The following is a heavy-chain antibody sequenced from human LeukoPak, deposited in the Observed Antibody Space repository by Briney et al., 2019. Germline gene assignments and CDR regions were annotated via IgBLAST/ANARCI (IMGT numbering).Heavy chain of an antibody. CDR1: GYTFTSYA. CDR3: ARARRSDSSWYDY. Sequence: GASVKASCKASGYTFTSYAMHWVRQAPGQRLEWMGRIVPILGIVNYAQRFQGSVTITADKSTTTVFMELSSLRSEDTAVYFCARARRSDSSWYDYWGQGTLVSVSS. V-gene: IGHV1-69*04. J-gene: IGHJ4*02. CDR2: IVPILGIV. D-gene: IGHD6-13*01.